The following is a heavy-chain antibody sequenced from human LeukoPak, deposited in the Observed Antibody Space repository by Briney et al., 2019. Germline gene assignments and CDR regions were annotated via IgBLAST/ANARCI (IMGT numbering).Heavy chain of an antibody. J-gene: IGHJ6*03. D-gene: IGHD6-6*01. CDR2: INPTAGST. CDR1: GYTFTSYH. V-gene: IGHV1-46*01. CDR3: ARGAGTARLLAGGFDYYYYYYMDV. Sequence: ASVKVSCQASGYTFTSYHMHWVRQAPGQGLEWMGMINPTAGSTSYAQRFQNFQGRVTMTRDTSIITAYMELSRLRSDDTAVYYCARGAGTARLLAGGFDYYYYYYMDVWGKGTTVTVSS.